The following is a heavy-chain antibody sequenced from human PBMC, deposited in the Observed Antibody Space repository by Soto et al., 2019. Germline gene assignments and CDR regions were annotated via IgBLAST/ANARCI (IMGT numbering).Heavy chain of an antibody. D-gene: IGHD1-26*01. V-gene: IGHV1-3*01. Sequence: ASVKVSCKASGYTLTSYAMHWVRQAPGQRLEWMGWINAGNGDTKYSQKFQGRVSITRDTSANTAYMELSSLRSEDTAVYYCARDTPWVRTAGGFDPWGQGTLVTVSS. CDR2: INAGNGDT. CDR3: ARDTPWVRTAGGFDP. J-gene: IGHJ5*02. CDR1: GYTLTSYA.